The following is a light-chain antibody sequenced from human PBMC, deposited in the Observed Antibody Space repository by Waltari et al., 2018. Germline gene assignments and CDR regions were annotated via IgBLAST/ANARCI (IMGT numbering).Light chain of an antibody. J-gene: IGKJ4*01. CDR1: QGFLDW. CDR3: QRYESYPFT. CDR2: KTS. Sequence: DIQMTQSPSTLSASVGDRVTLTCRASQGFLDWLAWYKQKPGKAPKLLLYKTSSLKSGVPSRFSGSASGTEFTLTISSLQPDDFATYYCQRYESYPFTFGGGTKVEIK. V-gene: IGKV1-5*03.